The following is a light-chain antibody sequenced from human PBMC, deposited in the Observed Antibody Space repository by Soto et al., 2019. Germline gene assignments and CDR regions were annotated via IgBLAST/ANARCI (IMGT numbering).Light chain of an antibody. J-gene: IGKJ4*01. V-gene: IGKV3-11*01. CDR2: DAS. CDR3: QQCSTWLT. CDR1: QSVSSY. Sequence: EIVLTQSPATLSLSPGERATLSCRASQSVSSYLAWYQQKPGQAPRLLIYDASNRATGIPARFSGSGSGTDFTLSSSILEPEHLSVYDSQQCSTWLTFGGGTKVEIQ.